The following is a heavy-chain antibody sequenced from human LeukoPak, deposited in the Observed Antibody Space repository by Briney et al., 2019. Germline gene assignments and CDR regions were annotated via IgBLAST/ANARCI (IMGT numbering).Heavy chain of an antibody. J-gene: IGHJ4*02. Sequence: SETLSLTCAVYGGSFSGYYWSWIRQPPGKGLEWIGEIYHSGSTNYNPSLKSRVTISVDKSKNQFSLKLSSVTAADTAVYYCARGGDMPDYWGQGTLVTVSS. V-gene: IGHV4-34*01. CDR2: IYHSGST. CDR1: GGSFSGYY. D-gene: IGHD3-16*01. CDR3: ARGGDMPDY.